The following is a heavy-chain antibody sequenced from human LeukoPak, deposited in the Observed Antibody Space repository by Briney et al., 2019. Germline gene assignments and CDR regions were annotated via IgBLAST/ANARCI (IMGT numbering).Heavy chain of an antibody. CDR2: IIPIFGTA. V-gene: IGHV1-69*01. CDR3: ARVRSWGNWNDGGVDY. J-gene: IGHJ4*02. D-gene: IGHD1-20*01. Sequence: GSSVKVSCKASGGTCSSYAISWVRQAPGQGLEWMGGIIPIFGTANYAQKFQGRVTITADESTSTAYMELSSLRSEDTAVYYCARVRSWGNWNDGGVDYWGQGTLVTVSS. CDR1: GGTCSSYA.